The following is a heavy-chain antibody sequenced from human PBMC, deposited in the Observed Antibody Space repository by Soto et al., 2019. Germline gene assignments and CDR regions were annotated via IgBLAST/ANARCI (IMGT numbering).Heavy chain of an antibody. CDR2: ISYDGSNK. Sequence: QVQLVESGGGVVQPGRSLRLSCAASGFTFNSYAMYWVRQAPGKGLERVAVISYDGSNKYYADSVKGRFTISRDNSKNTLYLQMNSLRAEDTAVYYCARDVSGSYSIDYWGQGTLVTVSS. CDR1: GFTFNSYA. J-gene: IGHJ4*02. V-gene: IGHV3-30*04. D-gene: IGHD1-26*01. CDR3: ARDVSGSYSIDY.